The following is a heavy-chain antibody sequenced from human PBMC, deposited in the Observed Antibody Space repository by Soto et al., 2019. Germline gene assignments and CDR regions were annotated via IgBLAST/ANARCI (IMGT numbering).Heavy chain of an antibody. Sequence: SETLSLTCTVSGGSISSYYWSWIRQPPGKGLEWIGYIYYSGSTNYNPSLKSRVTISVDTSKNQFSLKLSSVTAADTAVYYCARDSGYCSGGSCYSGYIDYWGQGTLVTVSS. CDR3: ARDSGYCSGGSCYSGYIDY. J-gene: IGHJ4*02. CDR1: GGSISSYY. V-gene: IGHV4-59*01. CDR2: IYYSGST. D-gene: IGHD2-15*01.